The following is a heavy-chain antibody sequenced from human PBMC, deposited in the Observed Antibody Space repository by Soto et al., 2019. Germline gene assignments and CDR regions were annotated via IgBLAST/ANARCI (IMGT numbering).Heavy chain of an antibody. CDR1: GGSFSGYY. Sequence: PSETLSLTCAVYGGSFSGYYWSWIRQPPGKGLEWIGEINHSGSTNYNPSLKSRVTISVDTSKNQFSLKLSPVTAADTAVYYCARVLAVAGPFDYWGQGTLVTVSS. J-gene: IGHJ4*02. D-gene: IGHD6-19*01. CDR3: ARVLAVAGPFDY. V-gene: IGHV4-34*01. CDR2: INHSGST.